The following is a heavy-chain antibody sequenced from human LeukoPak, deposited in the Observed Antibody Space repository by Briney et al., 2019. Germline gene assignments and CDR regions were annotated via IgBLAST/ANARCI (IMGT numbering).Heavy chain of an antibody. V-gene: IGHV3-53*01. D-gene: IGHD1-1*01. CDR3: ARGRNQLERPRGFDP. Sequence: GSLRLSCAASGFTVSSNYMSWVRQAPGKGLEWVSVIYSGGSTYYADSVKGRFTISRDNSKNTLYLQVNSLRAEDTAVYYCARGRNQLERPRGFDPWGQGTLVTVSS. J-gene: IGHJ5*02. CDR2: IYSGGST. CDR1: GFTVSSNY.